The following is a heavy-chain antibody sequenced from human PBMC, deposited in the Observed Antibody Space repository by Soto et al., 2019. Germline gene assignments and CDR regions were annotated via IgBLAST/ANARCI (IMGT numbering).Heavy chain of an antibody. D-gene: IGHD4-4*01. V-gene: IGHV3-23*01. J-gene: IGHJ4*02. CDR3: AMEKETVTTSAFDY. Sequence: GSLRLSCAASGCTFSSYAMSWVLQAPGKGLEWVSAISGSGGSTYYADSVKGRFTISRDNSKNTLYLQMNSLRAEDTAVYYCAMEKETVTTSAFDYWGQGTLVTVSS. CDR2: ISGSGGST. CDR1: GCTFSSYA.